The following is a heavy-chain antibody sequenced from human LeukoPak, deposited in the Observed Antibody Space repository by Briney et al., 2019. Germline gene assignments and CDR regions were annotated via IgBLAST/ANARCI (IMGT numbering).Heavy chain of an antibody. CDR1: GFTFSSYS. J-gene: IGHJ6*03. CDR3: ARVGYYDYVWGSYRPMDA. D-gene: IGHD3-16*02. Sequence: GGSLRLSCAASGFTFSSYSMNWVRQAPGKGLEWVSSISSSSSYIYYADSVKGRFTISRDNAKNSLYLQMNSLRAEDTAVYYCARVGYYDYVWGSYRPMDAWGKGTTVTVSS. CDR2: ISSSSSYI. V-gene: IGHV3-21*01.